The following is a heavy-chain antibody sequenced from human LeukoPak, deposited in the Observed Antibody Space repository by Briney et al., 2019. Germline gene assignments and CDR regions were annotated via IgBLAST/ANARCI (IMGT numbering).Heavy chain of an antibody. D-gene: IGHD5-18*01. CDR1: GFTFSSYA. CDR3: ARDRWGYSYGGD. Sequence: PGGSLRLSCAASGFTFSSYAMSWVRQAPGKGLEWVSAISGSGGSTYYADSVKGRFTISRDNAKNSLYLQMNSLRAEDTAVYYCARDRWGYSYGGDWGQGTLVTVSS. J-gene: IGHJ4*02. V-gene: IGHV3-23*01. CDR2: ISGSGGST.